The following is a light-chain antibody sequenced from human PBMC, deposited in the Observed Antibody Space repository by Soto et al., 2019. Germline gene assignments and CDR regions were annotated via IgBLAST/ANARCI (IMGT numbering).Light chain of an antibody. CDR3: CSYAGSRSYV. Sequence: QSVLTQPASVSGSPGQSITISCTGTSSDVGTYNLVSWYQQHPGKAPKLIIYEGSKRPSGVSNRFSDSKSGNTASLTISGLQAEDEADYYCCSYAGSRSYVFGTGTKVTVL. J-gene: IGLJ1*01. CDR1: SSDVGTYNL. V-gene: IGLV2-23*01. CDR2: EGS.